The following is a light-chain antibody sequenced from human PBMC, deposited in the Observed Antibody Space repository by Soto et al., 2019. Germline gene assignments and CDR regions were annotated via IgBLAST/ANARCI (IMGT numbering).Light chain of an antibody. V-gene: IGKV3-11*01. CDR1: QSVNSR. J-gene: IGKJ4*01. Sequence: EIVLTQPPGSLALTPGERATLSCRASQSVNSRLAWYQHKPGQAPRLLISGASNRASGIPARFSAWGSGTDFTLTISSVHPEDFAFYYCQQSFILPITFGGGTRVDIK. CDR3: QQSFILPIT. CDR2: GAS.